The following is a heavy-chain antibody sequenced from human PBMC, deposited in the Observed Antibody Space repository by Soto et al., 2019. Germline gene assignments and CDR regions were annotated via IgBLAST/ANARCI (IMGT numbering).Heavy chain of an antibody. CDR1: GFTVSNNY. Sequence: GGSLRLSCAASGFTVSNNYMSWIRQAQGKGLEWVSVIYSGGSTYYADSVKGRFTISRDNSKNTLYLQMNSLRAEDTAVYYCARALLPHDAFDIWGQGTMVTVSS. CDR3: ARALLPHDAFDI. CDR2: IYSGGST. J-gene: IGHJ3*02. V-gene: IGHV3-66*01.